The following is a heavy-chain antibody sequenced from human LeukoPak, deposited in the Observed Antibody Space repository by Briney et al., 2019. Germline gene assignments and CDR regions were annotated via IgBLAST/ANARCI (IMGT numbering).Heavy chain of an antibody. CDR1: GGSISSYY. CDR2: IYYSGST. V-gene: IGHV4-59*01. D-gene: IGHD3-22*01. Sequence: PSETLSLTCTVSGGSISSYYWSWIRQPPGKGLEWIGYIYYSGSTNYNPSLKSRVTISVDTSKNQFSLKLSSVTAADTAVYYCAKDQSVPGSSGYFGDWGQGTLVTVSS. J-gene: IGHJ4*02. CDR3: AKDQSVPGSSGYFGD.